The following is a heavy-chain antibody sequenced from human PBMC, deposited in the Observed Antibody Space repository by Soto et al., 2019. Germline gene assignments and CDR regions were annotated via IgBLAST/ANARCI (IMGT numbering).Heavy chain of an antibody. D-gene: IGHD2-15*01. J-gene: IGHJ4*02. CDR3: AKGGYIVVVVAWGFDD. V-gene: IGHV3-23*01. Sequence: GSLRLSCAASGFTFSSYAMSWVRQAPGKGLEWVSAISGSGGSTYYADSVKGRFTISRDNSKNTLYLQMNSLRAEDTAVYYCAKGGYIVVVVAWGFDDWGQGTLVTVSS. CDR2: ISGSGGST. CDR1: GFTFSSYA.